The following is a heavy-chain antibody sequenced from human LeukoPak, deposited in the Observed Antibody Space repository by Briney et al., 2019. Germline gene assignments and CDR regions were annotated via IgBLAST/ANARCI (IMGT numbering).Heavy chain of an antibody. V-gene: IGHV4-39*01. J-gene: IGHJ2*01. CDR1: GGSISSSSYY. CDR3: ARGHGVRYYDSSGRPYWYFDL. D-gene: IGHD3-22*01. Sequence: PSETLSLTCTVSGGSISSSSYYWGWIRQPPGKGLEWIGSIYYSGSTYYNPSLKSRVTISVDTSKNQFSLKLSSVTAADTAVYYCARGHGVRYYDSSGRPYWYFDLWGRGTLVTVSS. CDR2: IYYSGST.